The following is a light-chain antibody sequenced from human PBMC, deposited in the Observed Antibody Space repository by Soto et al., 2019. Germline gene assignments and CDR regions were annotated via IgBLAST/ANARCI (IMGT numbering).Light chain of an antibody. Sequence: EIVMTQSPATLSVSPGERATLSCRASQSIMFSLAWYQQKPGQAPRLLISGASTRATGIPARFSGSGSGKEFTLTISSLQSEDFVVYYCQQYYDLPPLTFGGGTKVEIK. V-gene: IGKV3-15*01. J-gene: IGKJ4*01. CDR3: QQYYDLPPLT. CDR2: GAS. CDR1: QSIMFS.